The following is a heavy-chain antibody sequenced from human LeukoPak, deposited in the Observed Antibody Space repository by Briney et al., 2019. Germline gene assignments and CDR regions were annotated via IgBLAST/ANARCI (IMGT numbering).Heavy chain of an antibody. V-gene: IGHV4-39*07. CDR2: IYYSGST. CDR1: GGSISSSSYY. CDR3: ARVVVPLDINDWYFDL. J-gene: IGHJ2*01. D-gene: IGHD2-15*01. Sequence: PSETLSLTCTVSGGSISSSSYYWGWIRQPPGKGLEWIGSIYYSGSTYYNTSLKSRISTSVDASKNQFSLKLRLVTAADTAVYYCARVVVPLDINDWYFDLWGRGTPVTVSS.